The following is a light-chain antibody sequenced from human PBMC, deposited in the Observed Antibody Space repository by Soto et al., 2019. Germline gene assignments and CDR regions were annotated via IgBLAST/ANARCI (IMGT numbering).Light chain of an antibody. CDR2: EVN. Sequence: QSVLTQPPSSSGSPGQSVTISCTGTSSDVGAYKFVSWYQLHPGKAPKLMIYEVNVRPSWVPHRFTGSKSGNTASLTVSGLQVEDEADYYCRSYGGRRNLVFGGGTKLTVL. CDR1: SSDVGAYKF. V-gene: IGLV2-8*01. J-gene: IGLJ2*01. CDR3: RSYGGRRNLV.